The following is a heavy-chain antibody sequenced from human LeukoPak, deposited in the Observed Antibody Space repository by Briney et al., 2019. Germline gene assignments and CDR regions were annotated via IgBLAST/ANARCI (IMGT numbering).Heavy chain of an antibody. CDR1: GGSISSYY. CDR2: IYYSGST. Sequence: SETLSLTCTVSGGSISSYYWSWTRQPPGKGLEWIGYIYYSGSTNYNPSLKSRVTISVDTSKNQFSLKLSSVTAADTAVYYCARGSSWSQDEYFQHWGQGTLVTVSS. D-gene: IGHD6-13*01. CDR3: ARGSSWSQDEYFQH. J-gene: IGHJ1*01. V-gene: IGHV4-59*08.